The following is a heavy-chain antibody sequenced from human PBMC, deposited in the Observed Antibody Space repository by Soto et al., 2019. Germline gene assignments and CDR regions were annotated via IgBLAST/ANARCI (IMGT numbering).Heavy chain of an antibody. CDR1: GDSISSYY. V-gene: IGHV4-59*01. J-gene: IGHJ4*02. CDR3: ALRSMAVVPEY. D-gene: IGHD3-22*01. Sequence: QVQLQESGPGLVKPSETLSLTCAVSGDSISSYYCMWIRQPPGKGLESIGYLYYGRSANYNPSLKRRVPLSVDTSTNQCSLTLSSMTAADTAVHYCALRSMAVVPEYWGQGTLVTVSS. CDR2: LYYGRSA.